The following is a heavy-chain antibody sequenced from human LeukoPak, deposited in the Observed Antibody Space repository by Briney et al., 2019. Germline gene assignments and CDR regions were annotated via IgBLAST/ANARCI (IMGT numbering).Heavy chain of an antibody. J-gene: IGHJ4*02. Sequence: PGGSLRLSCAASGFTFSNYAMSWVRQAPGKGLEWVSAISGSGDGTYYADSVKGRFTISGDNSKNTLCLQMNSLRAEDTAVYYCGKDQNVATAGFPYDYWGQGTLVTVSS. V-gene: IGHV3-23*01. D-gene: IGHD6-13*01. CDR1: GFTFSNYA. CDR3: GKDQNVATAGFPYDY. CDR2: ISGSGDGT.